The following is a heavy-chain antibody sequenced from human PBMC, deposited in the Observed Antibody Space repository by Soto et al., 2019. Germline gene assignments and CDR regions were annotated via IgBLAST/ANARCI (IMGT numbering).Heavy chain of an antibody. Sequence: PGGSLRLSCAASGFTFSFYSMNWVHQAPGKGPEWVSYISGSSSTIYYADSVKGRFTISRDNAKDSLYLQMNSLRDEDTAVYYCARGYDVVRVPVAIRVGYFDHWGQGTVVTVSS. CDR2: ISGSSSTI. CDR3: ARGYDVVRVPVAIRVGYFDH. J-gene: IGHJ4*02. CDR1: GFTFSFYS. D-gene: IGHD3-16*01. V-gene: IGHV3-48*02.